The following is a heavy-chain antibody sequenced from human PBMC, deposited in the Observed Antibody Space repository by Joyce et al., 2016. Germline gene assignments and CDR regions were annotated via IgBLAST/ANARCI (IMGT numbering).Heavy chain of an antibody. Sequence: QVQLQESGPGLVKPSQTLSLTRTVSGGSISSGGYFWNWIRQHPGKGLEWIWYIYYSGSTYYNPSLKTRVTISVDTSKNQFSVKLSSVTAADTAVYYCARGEALWEAFDIWGQGTMVTVSS. CDR3: ARGEALWEAFDI. D-gene: IGHD3-16*01. J-gene: IGHJ3*02. CDR2: IYYSGST. CDR1: GGSISSGGYF. V-gene: IGHV4-31*03.